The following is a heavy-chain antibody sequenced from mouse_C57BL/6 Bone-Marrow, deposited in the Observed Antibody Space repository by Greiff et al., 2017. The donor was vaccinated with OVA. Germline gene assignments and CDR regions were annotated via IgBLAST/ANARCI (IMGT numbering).Heavy chain of an antibody. CDR2: IYPRDGST. V-gene: IGHV1-78*01. CDR1: GYTFTDYT. J-gene: IGHJ3*01. CDR3: ARPLFRYSFAY. Sequence: VHLVESDAELVKPGASVKISCKVSGYTFTDYTIHWMKQRPEQGLEWIGYIYPRDGSTKYNEKFKGKATLTADKSSSTAYMQLNSLTSEDSAVYFCARPLFRYSFAYWGQGTLVTVSA. D-gene: IGHD1-1*01.